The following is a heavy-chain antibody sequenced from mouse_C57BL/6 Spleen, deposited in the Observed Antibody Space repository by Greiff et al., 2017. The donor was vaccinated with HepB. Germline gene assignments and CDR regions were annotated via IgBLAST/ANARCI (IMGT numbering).Heavy chain of an antibody. CDR3: AREGTAQASDY. CDR2: IDPSDSDT. D-gene: IGHD3-2*02. Sequence: VQLQQPGAELVRPGSSVKLSCKASGYTFTSYWMHWVKQRPIQGLEWIGNIDPSDSDTHYNQKFKDKATLTVDKSSSTAYMQLSSLTSEDSAVYYGAREGTAQASDYWGQGTTLTVSS. CDR1: GYTFTSYW. J-gene: IGHJ2*01. V-gene: IGHV1-52*01.